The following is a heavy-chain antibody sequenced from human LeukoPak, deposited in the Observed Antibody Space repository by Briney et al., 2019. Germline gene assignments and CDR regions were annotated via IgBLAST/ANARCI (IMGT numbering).Heavy chain of an antibody. V-gene: IGHV3-43*01. J-gene: IGHJ4*02. Sequence: PGGSLRLSCAASEFTFSSYNMNWVRQAPGKGLEWVSLISWDGGSTYYADSVKGRFTISRDNSKNSLYLQMNSLRTEDTALYYCAKSHLYSYGYFPDYWGQGTLVTVSS. CDR1: EFTFSSYN. CDR2: ISWDGGST. CDR3: AKSHLYSYGYFPDY. D-gene: IGHD5-18*01.